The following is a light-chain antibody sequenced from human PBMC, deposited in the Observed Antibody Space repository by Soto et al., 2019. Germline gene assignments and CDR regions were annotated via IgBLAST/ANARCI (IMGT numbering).Light chain of an antibody. Sequence: AIQMTQSPSSLSASVGDRVTITCRASQGIRNDLGWYQQKPGQAPKLLIYAASSLQSGVPSRFSGSGSGTGFTLTISRLQPEDFATYFCLHDFTYPITVGQGTRLEIK. CDR2: AAS. CDR3: LHDFTYPIT. CDR1: QGIRND. V-gene: IGKV1-6*01. J-gene: IGKJ5*01.